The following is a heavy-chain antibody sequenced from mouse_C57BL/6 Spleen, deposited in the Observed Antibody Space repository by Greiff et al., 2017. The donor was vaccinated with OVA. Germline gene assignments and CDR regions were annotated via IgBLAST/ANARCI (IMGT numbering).Heavy chain of an antibody. Sequence: QVQLQQPGTELVKPGASVKLSCKASGYTFTSYWMHWVKQRPGQGLEWIGNINPSNGGTNYNEKFKSKATLTVDKSSSTAYMQLSSLTSEDAAVYYCARSVYHGTTGDYLDYWGQGTTLTVSS. CDR3: ARSVYHGTTGDYLDY. CDR2: INPSNGGT. D-gene: IGHD2-3*01. J-gene: IGHJ2*01. CDR1: GYTFTSYW. V-gene: IGHV1-53*01.